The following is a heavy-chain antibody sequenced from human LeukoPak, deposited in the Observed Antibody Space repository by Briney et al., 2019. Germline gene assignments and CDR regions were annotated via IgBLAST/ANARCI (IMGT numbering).Heavy chain of an antibody. J-gene: IGHJ4*02. CDR2: TSNKAKSYTT. Sequence: GGSLRLSCAASGFTFSDHYMDWVRQAPGKGVEWVGRTSNKAKSYTTEYAASVKDRFTISRDDSKNSLYLQMNSLKTEDTAVYYCARVTGAYYFDYWGQGTLVTVAS. D-gene: IGHD1-20*01. CDR1: GFTFSDHY. CDR3: ARVTGAYYFDY. V-gene: IGHV3-72*01.